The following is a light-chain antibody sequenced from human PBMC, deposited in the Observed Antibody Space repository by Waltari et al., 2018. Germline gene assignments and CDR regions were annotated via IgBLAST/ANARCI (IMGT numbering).Light chain of an antibody. CDR3: QQYSNYPWT. V-gene: IGKV1-39*01. J-gene: IGKJ1*01. CDR2: AAS. CDR1: QSISSY. Sequence: DIQMTQSPSSLSASVGDRVTITCRASQSISSYLNWYQQKPGKAPKLLIYAASSLQSGVPSRFSGSGSGTDFTLTISSLQPEDFATYYCQQYSNYPWTFGQGTNVEIK.